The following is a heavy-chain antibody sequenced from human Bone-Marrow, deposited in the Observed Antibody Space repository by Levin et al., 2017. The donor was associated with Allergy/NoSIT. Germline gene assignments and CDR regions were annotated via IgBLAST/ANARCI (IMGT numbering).Heavy chain of an antibody. CDR2: INSDGSGT. Sequence: HAGGSLRLSCAASGFTFSSSWMHWVRQAPGKGLVWVSRINSDGSGTTYADSVKGRFTISRDNAKNTLYLQMNSLRAEDTAVYYCARVGVGANYLQHWGQGTLVTVSS. CDR1: GFTFSSSW. V-gene: IGHV3-74*01. CDR3: ARVGVGANYLQH. J-gene: IGHJ1*01. D-gene: IGHD1-26*01.